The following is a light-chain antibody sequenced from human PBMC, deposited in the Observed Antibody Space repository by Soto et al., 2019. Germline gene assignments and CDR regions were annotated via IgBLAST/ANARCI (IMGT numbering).Light chain of an antibody. CDR3: KQYNNWPRT. J-gene: IGKJ1*01. Sequence: EIVMTQSPATLSVSPGERATLSRRASQSVSSNLAWYQQKPGQAPRLLIYGAYTRATGIQARFSGSGSGTEFTLTIRSLQSEDFAVYYCKQYNNWPRTFGQGTKVDIK. CDR1: QSVSSN. V-gene: IGKV3-15*01. CDR2: GAY.